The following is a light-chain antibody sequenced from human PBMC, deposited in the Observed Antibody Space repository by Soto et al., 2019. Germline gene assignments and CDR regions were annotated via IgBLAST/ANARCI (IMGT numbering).Light chain of an antibody. CDR2: DVS. CDR3: CSYAGSYTYV. Sequence: QSALTQPRSVSGSPGQSVTISCTGTSSDVGGYNYVSWYQQHPGKAPKLMIYDVSKRPSRVPDRFSGSKSGNTASLTISGLQAEDEAEYYCCSYAGSYTYVFGTGTKLTVL. J-gene: IGLJ1*01. V-gene: IGLV2-11*01. CDR1: SSDVGGYNY.